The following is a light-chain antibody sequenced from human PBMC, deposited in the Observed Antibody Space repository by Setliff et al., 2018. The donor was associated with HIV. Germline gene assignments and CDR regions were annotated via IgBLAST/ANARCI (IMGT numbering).Light chain of an antibody. V-gene: IGLV3-21*04. Sequence: SYALTQPPSASVAPGKTARITCGGNNIGSKSVHWYQQKPGQAPVLVIYYDSDRPSGIPERFSGSNSGNTATLTISRVEAGDEADYYCQVWYSSSDHPYVFGTGTKATVL. J-gene: IGLJ1*01. CDR3: QVWYSSSDHPYV. CDR1: NIGSKS. CDR2: YDS.